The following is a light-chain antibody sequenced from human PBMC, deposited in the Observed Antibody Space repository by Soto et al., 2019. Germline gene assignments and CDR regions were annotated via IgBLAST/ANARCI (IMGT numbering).Light chain of an antibody. Sequence: QSALTQPPSASGSPGQSVTISCTGTKNDIGVYDFVSWYQHHPGKAPRLIIYEVVQRPSGVPDRFSGSKSGNTASLTVPGLQAADEADYFCKSYAASKPYVFARGTKDT. CDR1: KNDIGVYDF. V-gene: IGLV2-8*01. CDR3: KSYAASKPYV. J-gene: IGLJ1*01. CDR2: EVV.